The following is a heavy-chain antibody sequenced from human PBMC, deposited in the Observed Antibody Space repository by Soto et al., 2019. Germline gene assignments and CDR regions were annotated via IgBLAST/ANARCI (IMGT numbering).Heavy chain of an antibody. D-gene: IGHD2-15*01. Sequence: QVQLVESGGGVVQPGRSLRLSCAASGFTFSSYGMHWVRQAPGKGLEWVAVIWYDGSNKYYADSVKGRFTIYRDNSKNTLSLQMNSLRAEDTAVYYCARDGYCSGGSCYSVPVFDYWGQGTLVTVSS. CDR3: ARDGYCSGGSCYSVPVFDY. CDR2: IWYDGSNK. V-gene: IGHV3-33*01. J-gene: IGHJ4*02. CDR1: GFTFSSYG.